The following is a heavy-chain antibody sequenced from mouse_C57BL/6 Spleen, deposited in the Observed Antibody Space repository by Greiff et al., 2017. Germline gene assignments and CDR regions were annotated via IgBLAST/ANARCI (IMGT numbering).Heavy chain of an antibody. V-gene: IGHV1-82*01. CDR3: ANYYGSSYEGYFDD. J-gene: IGHJ2*01. CDR1: GYAFSSSW. Sequence: VKLMASGPELVKPGASVKLSCKASGYAFSSSWMNWVKQRPGKGLEWIGRIYPGDGDTNYNGKFKGKATLTADKSSSTAYMQLSSLTSEDSAVYFCANYYGSSYEGYFDDWGQGTTLTVSS. CDR2: IYPGDGDT. D-gene: IGHD1-1*01.